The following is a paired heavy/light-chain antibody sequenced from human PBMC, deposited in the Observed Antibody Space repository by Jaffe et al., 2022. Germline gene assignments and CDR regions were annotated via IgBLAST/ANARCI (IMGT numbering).Heavy chain of an antibody. CDR1: GYTFTSYA. CDR3: ARDLAYYDFWSGYAPNVYYYMDV. J-gene: IGHJ6*03. D-gene: IGHD3-3*01. Sequence: QVQLVQSGAEVKKPGASVKVSCKASGYTFTSYAMHWVRQAPGQRLEWMGWINAGNGNTKYSQKFQGRVTITRDTSASTAYMELSSLRSEDTAVYYCARDLAYYDFWSGYAPNVYYYMDVWGKGTTVTVSS. CDR2: INAGNGNT. V-gene: IGHV1-3*01.
Light chain of an antibody. CDR2: AAS. CDR1: QSISSY. CDR3: QQSYSNPPWA. J-gene: IGKJ1*01. Sequence: DIQMTQSPSSLSASVGDRVTITCRASQSISSYLNWYQQKPGKAPKLLIYAASSLQSGVPSRFSGSGSGTDFTLTISSLQPEDFATYYCQQSYSNPPWAFGQGTKVEIK. V-gene: IGKV1-39*01.